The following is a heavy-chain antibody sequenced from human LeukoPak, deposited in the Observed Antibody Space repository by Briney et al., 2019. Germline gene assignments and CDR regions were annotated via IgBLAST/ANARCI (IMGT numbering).Heavy chain of an antibody. D-gene: IGHD3-3*01. V-gene: IGHV3-48*03. CDR3: ARGKDFWSGYRYYYYYYGMDV. CDR2: ISSSGSTI. J-gene: IGHJ6*02. CDR1: GFTFSSYE. Sequence: PGGSLRLSCAASGFTFSSYEMNWVRQAPAKGLEWVSYISSSGSTIYYADSVKGRFTISRDNAKNSLYLQMNSLRAEDTAVYYCARGKDFWSGYRYYYYYYGMDVWGQGTTVTVSS.